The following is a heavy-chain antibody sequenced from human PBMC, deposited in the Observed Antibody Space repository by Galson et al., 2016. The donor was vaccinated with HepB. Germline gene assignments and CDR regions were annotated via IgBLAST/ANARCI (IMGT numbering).Heavy chain of an antibody. CDR3: ARDRIVGAKVYSDAFDI. CDR2: ITTSGSNI. CDR1: GFTFSSYS. Sequence: SLRLSCAASGFTFSSYSMHWVRQAPGKGLEWVSYITTSGSNIDYGDSVKGRFTISRDNAKNSLYLQMNSLRAEDTAVYYCARDRIVGAKVYSDAFDIWGQGTMVTVSS. D-gene: IGHD1-26*01. V-gene: IGHV3-48*04. J-gene: IGHJ3*02.